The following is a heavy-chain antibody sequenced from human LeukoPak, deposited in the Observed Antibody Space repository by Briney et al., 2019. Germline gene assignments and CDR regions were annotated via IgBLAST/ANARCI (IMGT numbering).Heavy chain of an antibody. J-gene: IGHJ3*02. CDR1: GGSLSGYY. CDR3: ARGTFDWLALDAFDI. CDR2: ISHTGNT. D-gene: IGHD3-9*01. V-gene: IGHV4-34*01. Sequence: SETLSLTCAVYGGSLSGYYWSWIRQSPGKGLEWLGEISHTGNTHYNPSLKSRVTVSVDISADMSTTRVSLNLKSVTAADTAIYYCARGTFDWLALDAFDIWGQGTMVTVSS.